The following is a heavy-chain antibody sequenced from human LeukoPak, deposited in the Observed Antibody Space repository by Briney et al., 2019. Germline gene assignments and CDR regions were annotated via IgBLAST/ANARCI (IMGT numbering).Heavy chain of an antibody. CDR3: AKDEGYGYYYDSSSYYPTDY. J-gene: IGHJ4*02. V-gene: IGHV3-23*01. CDR1: GFTFSSYW. Sequence: PGGSLRLSCAASGFTFSSYWMHWVRQAPGKGLEWVSAISGSGGSTYYADSVKGRFTISRDNSKNTLYLQMNSLRAEDTAVYYCAKDEGYGYYYDSSSYYPTDYWGQGTLVTVSS. CDR2: ISGSGGST. D-gene: IGHD3-22*01.